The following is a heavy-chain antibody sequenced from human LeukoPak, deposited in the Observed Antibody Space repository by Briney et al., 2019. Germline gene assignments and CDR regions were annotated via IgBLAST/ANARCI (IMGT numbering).Heavy chain of an antibody. CDR3: AKGYSSGWYPFDY. CDR1: GFTFDGYT. CDR2: ITWDSGTT. V-gene: IGHV3-43*01. Sequence: GGSLRLSCAASGFTFDGYTMHWVRQAPGKSLEWVSLITWDSGTTYYKDSVKGRFTISRDNSKNSLYLQMNSLRTEDTALYYCAKGYSSGWYPFDYWGQGTLVTVSS. J-gene: IGHJ4*02. D-gene: IGHD6-19*01.